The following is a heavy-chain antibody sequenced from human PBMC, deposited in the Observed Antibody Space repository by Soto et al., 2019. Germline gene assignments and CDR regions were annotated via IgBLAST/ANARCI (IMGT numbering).Heavy chain of an antibody. J-gene: IGHJ4*02. D-gene: IGHD1-26*01. Sequence: QVQLVESGGGVVQPGRSLRLSCAASGFTFSSYAIHWVRQAPGKGLEWVAVISYDGSNRYYADSVKGRVTISRDNSKNTLYLQMNSLRAEDTAVYYCARTSIVGATVDYWGQGTLVTVSS. V-gene: IGHV3-30-3*01. CDR3: ARTSIVGATVDY. CDR1: GFTFSSYA. CDR2: ISYDGSNR.